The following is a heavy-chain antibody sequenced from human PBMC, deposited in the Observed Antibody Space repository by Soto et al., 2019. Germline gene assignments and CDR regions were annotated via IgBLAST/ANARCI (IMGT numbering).Heavy chain of an antibody. CDR3: ARTDKYNSQSCGWENRFEY. Sequence: EVQLLESGGDLVQPGGSLRLSCAASGFIFSNYAMTWVRQAPGKGPEWVSTFTSGGSTYYRDTVKGRFTICRDNTKNTLYLQMNSLRAEDTGVYYCARTDKYNSQSCGWENRFEYWGQGTLVTVSS. CDR1: GFIFSNYA. D-gene: IGHD6-19*01. CDR2: FTSGGST. J-gene: IGHJ4*02. V-gene: IGHV3-23*01.